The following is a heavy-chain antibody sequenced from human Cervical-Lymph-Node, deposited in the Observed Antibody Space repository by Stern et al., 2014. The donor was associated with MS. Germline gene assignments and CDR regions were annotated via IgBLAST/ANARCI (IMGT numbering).Heavy chain of an antibody. D-gene: IGHD6-13*01. CDR1: GYTFTSYA. Sequence: QVQLVQSGAEVKKPGASVTVSCKASGYTFTSYAMHWVRQAPGQRLEWMGWINAGNGNTKYSQKFQGRVTITRDSSASTAYMELSSLRSEDTAVYYCARDSSSSNWFDPWGQGTLVTVSS. V-gene: IGHV1-3*01. J-gene: IGHJ5*02. CDR2: INAGNGNT. CDR3: ARDSSSSNWFDP.